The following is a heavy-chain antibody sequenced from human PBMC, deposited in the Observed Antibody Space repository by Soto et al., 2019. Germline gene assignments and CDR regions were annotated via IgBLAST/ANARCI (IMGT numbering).Heavy chain of an antibody. Sequence: GGSLRLSCAASGFTFSSYAMSWVRQAPGKGLEWVSAISGSGGSTYYADSVKGRFTISRDNSKNTLYLQMNSLRAEDTAVYYCAKDPPDKQWLVPADSVDFDYWGQGTLVTVSS. CDR1: GFTFSSYA. CDR3: AKDPPDKQWLVPADSVDFDY. V-gene: IGHV3-23*01. J-gene: IGHJ4*02. CDR2: ISGSGGST. D-gene: IGHD6-19*01.